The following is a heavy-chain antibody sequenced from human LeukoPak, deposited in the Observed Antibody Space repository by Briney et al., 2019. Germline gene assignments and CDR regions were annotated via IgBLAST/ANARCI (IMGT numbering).Heavy chain of an antibody. J-gene: IGHJ4*02. CDR3: ARGYQLLYNVDY. D-gene: IGHD2-2*02. V-gene: IGHV4-30-2*01. CDR2: IYHSGST. CDR1: GGSISSGGYY. Sequence: SQTLSLTCTVSGGSISSGGYYWSWIRQPPGKGLEWIGYIYHSGSTYYNPSLKRRVTISVDRSKSQFSLKLSSVTAADTAVYYCARGYQLLYNVDYWGQGTLVTVSS.